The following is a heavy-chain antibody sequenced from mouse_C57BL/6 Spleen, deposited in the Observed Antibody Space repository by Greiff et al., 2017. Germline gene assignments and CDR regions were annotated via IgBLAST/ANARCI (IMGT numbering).Heavy chain of an antibody. CDR1: GFTFSSYA. D-gene: IGHD2-5*01. V-gene: IGHV5-4*01. Sequence: EVKLVESGGGLVKPGGSLKLSCAASGFTFSSYAMSWVRQTPEKRLEWVATISDGGSYTYYPDNVKGRFTISRDNAKNNLYLQMSHLKSEDTAMYYCARDGTIVTTHCYFEVWGTGTTVTVSS. CDR3: ARDGTIVTTHCYFEV. J-gene: IGHJ1*03. CDR2: ISDGGSYT.